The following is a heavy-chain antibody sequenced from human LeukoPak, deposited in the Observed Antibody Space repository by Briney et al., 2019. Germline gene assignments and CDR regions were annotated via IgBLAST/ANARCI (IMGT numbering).Heavy chain of an antibody. CDR1: GGSFSGYY. Sequence: SETLSLTCAVYGGSFSGYYWSWIRQPPGKGLEWIGEINHSGSTNYNPSLKSRVTISVDTSKNQFSLKLSSVTAAETAVYYCARVILGLRLDYWGQGTLVTVSS. CDR2: INHSGST. V-gene: IGHV4-34*01. D-gene: IGHD3-16*01. CDR3: ARVILGLRLDY. J-gene: IGHJ4*02.